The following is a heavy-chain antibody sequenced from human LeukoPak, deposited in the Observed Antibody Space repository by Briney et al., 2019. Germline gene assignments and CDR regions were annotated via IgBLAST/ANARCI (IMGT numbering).Heavy chain of an antibody. J-gene: IGHJ6*02. V-gene: IGHV1-69*04. D-gene: IGHD6-19*01. Sequence: GASVKVSCKASGGTFSSYAISWVRQAPGQGLEWMGRIIPILGIANYAQKFQGRVTITADKSTSTAYMELSSLRSEDTAVYYCARRYIAVAGGYYYYYGMDVWGQGTTVTVSS. CDR1: GGTFSSYA. CDR2: IIPILGIA. CDR3: ARRYIAVAGGYYYYYGMDV.